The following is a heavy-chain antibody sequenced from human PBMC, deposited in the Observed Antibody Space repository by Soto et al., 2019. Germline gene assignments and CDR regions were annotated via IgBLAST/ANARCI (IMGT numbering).Heavy chain of an antibody. J-gene: IGHJ5*02. CDR3: AKYYYDSNTYFYRWFDP. Sequence: SESLSLTCTVSGGSISSYDGSWIRQPPGKGLEWIAYFYYTGSTNYNPSLRSRVTISVDTSKNQFSLKLSSVTAADTAVCYCAKYYYDSNTYFYRWFDPWGQGTLVTVSS. CDR2: FYYTGST. CDR1: GGSISSYD. V-gene: IGHV4-59*08. D-gene: IGHD3-22*01.